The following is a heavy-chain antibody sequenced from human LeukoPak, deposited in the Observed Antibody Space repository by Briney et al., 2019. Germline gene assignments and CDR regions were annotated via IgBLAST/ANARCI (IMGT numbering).Heavy chain of an antibody. CDR3: ATDRGWRTSGYYLYYFDY. CDR2: IKHDGSEE. CDR1: GFILSGYF. J-gene: IGHJ4*02. Sequence: GGSLRLSCAASGFILSGYFMSWVRQAPGKGLEWVASIKHDGSEEYYVDSVRGRFTISRDNTKSSLYLQMSSLRVEDTAVYYCATDRGWRTSGYYLYYFDYWGQGTLVTVSS. V-gene: IGHV3-7*01. D-gene: IGHD3-3*01.